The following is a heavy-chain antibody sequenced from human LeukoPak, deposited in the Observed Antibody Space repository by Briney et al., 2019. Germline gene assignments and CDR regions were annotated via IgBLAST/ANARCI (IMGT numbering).Heavy chain of an antibody. CDR2: INSDGSLT. CDR1: GFTFSSDW. J-gene: IGHJ4*02. D-gene: IGHD3-9*01. Sequence: PGGSLRLSCAASGFTFSSDWMHWVRQAPRKGLVWVSRINSDGSLTRYADSVKGRFTISRDNAKNTLYSQMNSLRAEDTAVYYCAGGYDILNYWGQGTLVTVCS. V-gene: IGHV3-74*01. CDR3: AGGYDILNY.